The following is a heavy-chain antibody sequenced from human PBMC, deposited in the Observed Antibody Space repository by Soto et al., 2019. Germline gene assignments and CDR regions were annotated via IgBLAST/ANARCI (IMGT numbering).Heavy chain of an antibody. CDR1: GFIFSDYT. V-gene: IGHV3-30-3*01. CDR3: ERGPIPYWNPPSGYFGMGV. J-gene: IGHJ6*02. CDR2: ISYDESNK. D-gene: IGHD2-15*01. Sequence: GGSRRLSCAASGFIFSDYTMHWVRRAPGKVLEWVALISYDESNKYYADSVKGLFTISIDNSRNTLFVQMNNLKDEDTAVYYFERGPIPYWNPPSGYFGMGVWGQGTTVIVSS.